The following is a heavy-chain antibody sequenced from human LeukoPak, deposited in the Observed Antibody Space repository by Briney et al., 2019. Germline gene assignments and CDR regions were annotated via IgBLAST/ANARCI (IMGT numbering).Heavy chain of an antibody. D-gene: IGHD3-22*01. Sequence: PGRSLRLSCAASGFTFSNYAMHWVRQAPGKGLEWVAVISYDGTNKYCADCVKGRFTISRDNSKNTMYLQMNSLRAEDTAMYYCARAPMSYDSSGFGGAFDIWGQGTMVTVSS. CDR2: ISYDGTNK. CDR1: GFTFSNYA. V-gene: IGHV3-30-3*01. CDR3: ARAPMSYDSSGFGGAFDI. J-gene: IGHJ3*02.